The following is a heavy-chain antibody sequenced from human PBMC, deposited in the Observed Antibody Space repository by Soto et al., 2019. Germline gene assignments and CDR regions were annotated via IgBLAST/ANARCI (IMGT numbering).Heavy chain of an antibody. J-gene: IGHJ4*02. CDR2: IHYGGGT. Sequence: SETLSLTCTVSAGSISSGGYHWTWIRQHPGMRLEWIGYIHYGGGTYCNPSLRSRVTISIVTSQSQFSLKLSSVTDADTAVYYCARVGAAGSSYGFFDHWGQGALVTVSS. CDR1: AGSISSGGYH. V-gene: IGHV4-31*03. D-gene: IGHD6-13*01. CDR3: ARVGAAGSSYGFFDH.